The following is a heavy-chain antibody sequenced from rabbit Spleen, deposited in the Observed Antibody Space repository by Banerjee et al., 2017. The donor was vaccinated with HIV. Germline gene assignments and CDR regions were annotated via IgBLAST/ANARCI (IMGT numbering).Heavy chain of an antibody. Sequence: EQLLESGGGLVKPEGSLTLTCTASGFSFSNKAVMCWVRQAPGKGLECIACIYGGSGGSTWYASWAKGRFTISKTSSSTVTLQMASLTAADTATYFCARGSAAMTMVITGFYFNLWGPGTLVTVS. J-gene: IGHJ4*01. D-gene: IGHD2-1*01. CDR3: ARGSAAMTMVITGFYFNL. CDR1: GFSFSNKAV. CDR2: IYGGSGGST. V-gene: IGHV1S45*01.